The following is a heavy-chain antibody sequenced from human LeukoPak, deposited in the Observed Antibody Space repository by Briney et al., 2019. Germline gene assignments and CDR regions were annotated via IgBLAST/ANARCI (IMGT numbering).Heavy chain of an antibody. J-gene: IGHJ4*02. CDR2: IQYDENDK. CDR3: AQDIPKEKVSGVGPGY. D-gene: IGHD2-21*01. CDR1: GFVFSTYG. Sequence: QAGGSLRLSCAASGFVFSTYGMHWVRQAPGQGLEWVAFIQYDENDKFYVDSVKGRFTISRDNSKNTLYLQMNSLRDEDTAVYYCAQDIPKEKVSGVGPGYWGQGTLVTVSS. V-gene: IGHV3-30*02.